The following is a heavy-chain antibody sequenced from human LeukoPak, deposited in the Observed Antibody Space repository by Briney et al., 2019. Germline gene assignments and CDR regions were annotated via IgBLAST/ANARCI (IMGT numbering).Heavy chain of an antibody. V-gene: IGHV5-51*01. D-gene: IGHD2-21*02. CDR1: GYRFTSHY. Sequence: GESLKISCKGSGYRFTSHYIGLVRQMPGKGLEWMGIIYPDDSNTRYSPSFQGQVTISADKSISTAYLQWSSLKASDTAMYYCARQRGDNAENFDYWGQGTLVTVSS. CDR3: ARQRGDNAENFDY. CDR2: IYPDDSNT. J-gene: IGHJ4*02.